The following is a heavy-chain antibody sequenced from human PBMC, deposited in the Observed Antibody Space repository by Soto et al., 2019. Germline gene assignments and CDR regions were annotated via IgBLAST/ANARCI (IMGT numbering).Heavy chain of an antibody. Sequence: PSETLSLTCTVSGGSISSGGYYWSWIRQHPGKGLEWIGYIYYSGSTYYNPSLKSRVTISVDTSKNQFSLKLSSVTAADTAVYYCARNIGTTWTPQGAFDIWGQGKMVTVSS. V-gene: IGHV4-31*03. CDR2: IYYSGST. CDR1: GGSISSGGYY. J-gene: IGHJ3*02. D-gene: IGHD1-26*01. CDR3: ARNIGTTWTPQGAFDI.